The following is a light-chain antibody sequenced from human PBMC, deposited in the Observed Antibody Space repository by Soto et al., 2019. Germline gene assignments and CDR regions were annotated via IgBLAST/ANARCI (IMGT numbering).Light chain of an antibody. V-gene: IGKV3-11*01. J-gene: IGKJ5*01. Sequence: EIVMTQSPATLSVSPGERPTLSCRASQSVSSRLAWYQQKPGQAPRLLIYDVSNRATGIPARFSGSGSGTDFALTISSLEPEDFAVYYCQQRDYWQVTFGQGTRLEIK. CDR2: DVS. CDR1: QSVSSR. CDR3: QQRDYWQVT.